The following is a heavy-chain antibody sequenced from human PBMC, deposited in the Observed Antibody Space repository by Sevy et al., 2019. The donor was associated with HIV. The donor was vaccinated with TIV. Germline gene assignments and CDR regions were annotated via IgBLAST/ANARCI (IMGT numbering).Heavy chain of an antibody. CDR1: GGSFSGYY. CDR2: INHSGST. Sequence: SETLSLTCAVYGGSFSGYYWSWIRQPPGKGLEWIGEINHSGSTNYNPSLKSRVTISVDTSTNQFSLKLSSVTAADTAVYYCARGCWGGPSGSGYYYGMDVWGQGTTVTVSS. CDR3: ARGCWGGPSGSGYYYGMDV. V-gene: IGHV4-34*01. D-gene: IGHD3-16*01. J-gene: IGHJ6*02.